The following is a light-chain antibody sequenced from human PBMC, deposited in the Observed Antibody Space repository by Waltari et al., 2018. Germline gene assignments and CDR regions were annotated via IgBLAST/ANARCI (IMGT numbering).Light chain of an antibody. J-gene: IGKJ1*01. Sequence: DIVVTQSPLSLPVTPGEPASTPFRSTPSLLQSNGYNYLDWYLQKPGQAPQLLMYLGSNRASGVPDRFSGSGSGTNFTLKISRVEAEDVGVYYCMQALQPPWTFGQGTKVEI. CDR3: MQALQPPWT. CDR2: LGS. CDR1: PSLLQSNGYNY. V-gene: IGKV2-28*01.